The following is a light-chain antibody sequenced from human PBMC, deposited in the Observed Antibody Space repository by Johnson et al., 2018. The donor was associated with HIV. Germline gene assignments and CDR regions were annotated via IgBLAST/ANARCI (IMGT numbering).Light chain of an antibody. J-gene: IGLJ1*01. CDR3: VTLDSSLRAAPYD. V-gene: IGLV1-51*02. CDR1: SSNIGNNY. Sequence: QPVLTQPPSVSAAPGQKVTISCSGSSSNIGNNYVSWYQQLPGTAPKLLIYENNKRPSGIPDRFSGSKSGTSATLGITGLQTGDEADYYCVTLDSSLRAAPYDFGSGTKVTVV. CDR2: ENN.